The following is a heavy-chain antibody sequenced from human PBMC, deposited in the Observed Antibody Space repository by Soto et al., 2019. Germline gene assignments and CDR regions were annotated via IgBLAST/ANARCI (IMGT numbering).Heavy chain of an antibody. CDR2: IYSGGST. Sequence: GGSLRLSCAASGFTVSSNYMSWVRQAPGKGLEWVSVIYSGGSTYYADSVKGRFTISRDNSKNTLYLQMNSLRAEDTAVYYCARSTPIFEPHWFDPWGQGTLVTVSS. CDR1: GFTVSSNY. D-gene: IGHD3-3*01. J-gene: IGHJ5*02. V-gene: IGHV3-66*01. CDR3: ARSTPIFEPHWFDP.